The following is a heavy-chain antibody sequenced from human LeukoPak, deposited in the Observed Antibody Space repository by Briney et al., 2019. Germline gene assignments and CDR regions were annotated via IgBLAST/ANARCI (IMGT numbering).Heavy chain of an antibody. CDR2: ISYDGSNK. V-gene: IGHV3-30*04. J-gene: IGHJ6*03. CDR3: AKPSRRYDILTGYGDYYYNYYMDV. Sequence: GGSLRLSCAASGFTFSSYAMHWVRQAPGKGLEWVAVISYDGSNKYYADSVKGRFTISRDNFKNTLYLQMNSLRAEDTAVYYCAKPSRRYDILTGYGDYYYNYYMDVWGKGTTVTISS. CDR1: GFTFSSYA. D-gene: IGHD3-9*01.